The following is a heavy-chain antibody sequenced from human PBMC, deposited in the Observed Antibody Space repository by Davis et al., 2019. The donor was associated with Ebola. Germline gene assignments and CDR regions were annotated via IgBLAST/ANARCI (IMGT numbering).Heavy chain of an antibody. J-gene: IGHJ6*03. D-gene: IGHD3-10*01. V-gene: IGHV3-20*04. CDR1: GFTIEDFG. CDR2: NNWDGART. CDR3: ARGGSSLHNYYFYHMDV. Sequence: GESLKISCTPSGFTIEDFGMSWVRQAPGRGLEWVSGNNWDGARTGYADSVKGRFTISRDNAKNSLYLQMNSLRDEDTGFYFCARGGSSLHNYYFYHMDVWGKGTPVTVAS.